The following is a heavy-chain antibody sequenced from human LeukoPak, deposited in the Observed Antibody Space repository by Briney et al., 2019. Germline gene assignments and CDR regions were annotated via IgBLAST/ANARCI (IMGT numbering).Heavy chain of an antibody. CDR1: GGSISGYY. CDR2: IYNSGST. J-gene: IGHJ3*02. Sequence: KTSETLSLTCTVSGGSISGYYWSWIRQPPGEGLEWIGYIYNSGSTNYNPSLKSRVTISVDTSKNQFSLKLTSVTAADTAVYYCARYRAFDIWGRGTLVTVSS. CDR3: ARYRAFDI. V-gene: IGHV4-59*01.